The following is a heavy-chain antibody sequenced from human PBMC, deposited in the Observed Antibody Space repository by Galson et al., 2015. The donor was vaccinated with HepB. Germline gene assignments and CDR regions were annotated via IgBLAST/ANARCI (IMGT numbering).Heavy chain of an antibody. CDR3: AKASQVTCIGARCYPFDC. Sequence: SLRLSCAASGFTFNSYAMSWVRQAPGKGLEWVSTISGGSGTTYYADSVKGRFTISTDNSKDTGYLQMSSLRAEDTAIYYCAKASQVTCIGARCYPFDCWGQGALVTVSS. J-gene: IGHJ4*02. CDR2: ISGGSGTT. CDR1: GFTFNSYA. D-gene: IGHD2-2*01. V-gene: IGHV3-23*01.